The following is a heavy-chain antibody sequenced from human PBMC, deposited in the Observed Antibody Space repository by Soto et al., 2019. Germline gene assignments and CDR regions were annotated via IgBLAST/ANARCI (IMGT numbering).Heavy chain of an antibody. D-gene: IGHD3-10*01. J-gene: IGHJ4*02. Sequence: QVQLVESGGGVVQPGRSLRLSCAASGFTFSSYGMHWVRQAPGKGLEWVAVISYDGSNKYYADSVKGRFTISRDNSKNPLYLQMNSLRAEDTAVYYCAKDSYGESANFDYWGQGTLVTVSS. V-gene: IGHV3-30*18. CDR1: GFTFSSYG. CDR3: AKDSYGESANFDY. CDR2: ISYDGSNK.